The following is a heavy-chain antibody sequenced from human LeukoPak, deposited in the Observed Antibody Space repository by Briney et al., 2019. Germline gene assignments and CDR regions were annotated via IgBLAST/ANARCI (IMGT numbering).Heavy chain of an antibody. J-gene: IGHJ4*02. CDR3: ARGTLSDDFWSGYRAGTFDY. V-gene: IGHV3-53*01. CDR1: GFTVSSSY. D-gene: IGHD3-3*01. Sequence: GGSLRLSCAASGFTVSSSYMSWVRQAPGRGQEWVSIIYSGSSTYYADSVKGRFTISRDNSKNTLYLQMNSLRAEDTAVYYCARGTLSDDFWSGYRAGTFDYWGQGTLVTVSS. CDR2: IYSGSST.